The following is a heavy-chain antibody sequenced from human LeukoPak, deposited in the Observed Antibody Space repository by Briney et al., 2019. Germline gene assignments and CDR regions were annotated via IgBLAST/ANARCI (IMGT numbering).Heavy chain of an antibody. V-gene: IGHV3-30*04. D-gene: IGHD6-19*01. CDR2: IPYDGSNK. CDR3: ARDPGYSSGSIYGMDV. CDR1: GFTFSRYA. Sequence: GGSLRLSCAASGFTFSRYALHWVRRAPGKGLEWVAVIPYDGSNKYYADSVKGRFTISRDNSKNTLFVQMNSLRVEDTAVYYCARDPGYSSGSIYGMDVWGQGTSVTVSS. J-gene: IGHJ6*02.